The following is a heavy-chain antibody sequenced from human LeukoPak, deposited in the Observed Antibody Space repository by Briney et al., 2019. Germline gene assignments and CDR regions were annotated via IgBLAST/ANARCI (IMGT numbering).Heavy chain of an antibody. CDR3: ARDLDGFEY. CDR1: GDSVSSNSAA. CDR2: TYYRSKWYN. Sequence: SQTLSLTCDISGDSVSSNSAAWNWISQSPSRGLQWLGRTYYRSKWYNDYAVSVQSRITTNPDISKNQFSLQLNSVTPEDTAVYYCARDLDGFEYWGQGTLVTVSS. J-gene: IGHJ4*02. V-gene: IGHV6-1*01.